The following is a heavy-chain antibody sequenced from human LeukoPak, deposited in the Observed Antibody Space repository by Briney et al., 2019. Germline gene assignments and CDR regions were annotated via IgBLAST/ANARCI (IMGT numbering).Heavy chain of an antibody. Sequence: GGSLSLSCAASGFTFSSYWMSWVRQAPGKGLEWVANIKQDGSEKYYVDSVKGRFTISRDNAKNSLYLQMNSLRAEDTAVYYCASAQGYYYYYGMDVWGQGTTVTVSS. CDR3: ASAQGYYYYYGMDV. V-gene: IGHV3-7*01. J-gene: IGHJ6*02. CDR2: IKQDGSEK. CDR1: GFTFSSYW.